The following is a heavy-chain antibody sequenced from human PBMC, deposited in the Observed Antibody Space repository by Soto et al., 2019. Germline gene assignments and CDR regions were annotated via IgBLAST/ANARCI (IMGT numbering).Heavy chain of an antibody. CDR2: IYWDDDK. CDR3: AHRVLRTVFGLVTTTAIYFDF. Sequence: QITLNESGPTVVRPTEPLTLTCRFSGFSLTTSGVGVGWIRQSPGKAPERLALIYWDDDKRYSASLKSRLTITKDTTNNQVVLTVSDLDPTDTATYYCAHRVLRTVFGLVTTTAIYFDFWGQGTPVAVSS. V-gene: IGHV2-5*02. J-gene: IGHJ4*02. CDR1: GFSLTTSGVG. D-gene: IGHD3-3*01.